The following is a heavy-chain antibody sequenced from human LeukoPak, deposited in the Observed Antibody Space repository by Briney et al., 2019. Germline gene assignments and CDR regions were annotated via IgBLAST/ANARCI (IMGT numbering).Heavy chain of an antibody. V-gene: IGHV1-2*02. CDR2: VNPNSGDT. CDR3: ATDSGWSSRKSYMDV. CDR1: GYTFTGYY. Sequence: ASVKVSCKASGYTFTGYYLHWVRQAPGQGLEWMGCVNPNSGDTNYAQKLQGRVTMTTDTSTSTAYMELRSLRSDDTAVYYCATDSGWSSRKSYMDVWGKGTTVTISS. J-gene: IGHJ6*03. D-gene: IGHD6-19*01.